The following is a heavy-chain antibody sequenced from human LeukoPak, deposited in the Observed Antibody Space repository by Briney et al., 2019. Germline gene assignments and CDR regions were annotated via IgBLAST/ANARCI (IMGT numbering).Heavy chain of an antibody. J-gene: IGHJ4*02. CDR3: ARSLTMVRGYDY. V-gene: IGHV3-30*02. CDR2: IQYDGSNK. CDR1: GFTFSSYG. Sequence: PGGSLRLSCAASGFTFSSYGMHWVRQAPGKGLEWVTFIQYDGSNKYYADSVKGRFTISRDNSKNTLYLQMNSLRAEDTAVYYCARSLTMVRGYDYWGQGTLVTVSS. D-gene: IGHD3-10*01.